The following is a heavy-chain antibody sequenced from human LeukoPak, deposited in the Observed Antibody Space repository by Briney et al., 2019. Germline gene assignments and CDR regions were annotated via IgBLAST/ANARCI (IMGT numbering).Heavy chain of an antibody. CDR3: ARGRYSSGWLAKILYYYGMDV. V-gene: IGHV4-34*01. CDR2: INHSGST. Sequence: SETLSLTCAVYGGSFSGYYWSWIRQPPGKGLEWIGEINHSGSTNYNPSLKSRVTISVDTSKNQFSLKLSSVTAADTAVYYCARGRYSSGWLAKILYYYGMDVWGQGTTVTVSS. D-gene: IGHD6-19*01. J-gene: IGHJ6*02. CDR1: GGSFSGYY.